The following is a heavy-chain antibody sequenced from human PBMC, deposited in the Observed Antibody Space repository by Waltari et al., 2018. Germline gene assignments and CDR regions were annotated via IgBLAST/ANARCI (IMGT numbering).Heavy chain of an antibody. Sequence: QVQLVQSGAEVKKPGGIFSSYAISWVRQAPGQGLEWMGGIIPIFGTANYPQKVQGRVTITPDESTSTAYMGLGKLESEDPAVYYCARGKQGPEPPWGPVYPLGQGTPVTVSS. J-gene: IGHJ5*02. CDR2: IIPIFGTA. CDR1: GIFSSYA. D-gene: IGHD3-16*01. V-gene: IGHV1-69*05. CDR3: ARGKQGPEPPWGPVYP.